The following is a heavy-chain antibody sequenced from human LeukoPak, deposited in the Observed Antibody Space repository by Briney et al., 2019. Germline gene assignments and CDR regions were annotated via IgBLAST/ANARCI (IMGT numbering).Heavy chain of an antibody. CDR3: ARGYSSGDHYYYYGMDV. CDR1: GGSISSYY. J-gene: IGHJ6*02. V-gene: IGHV4-4*07. CDR2: IYTSGST. D-gene: IGHD6-19*01. Sequence: SETLSLTCTVSGGSISSYYWSWIRQPAGKGLEWIGRIYTSGSTNYNPSLKSRVTISVDTSKNQFSLKLSSVTAADTAVYYCARGYSSGDHYYYYGMDVWGQGTTVTVSS.